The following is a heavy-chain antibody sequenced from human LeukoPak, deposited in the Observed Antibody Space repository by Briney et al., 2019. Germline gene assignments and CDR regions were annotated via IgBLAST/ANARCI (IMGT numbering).Heavy chain of an antibody. CDR3: TGYYDFWSGYYEYYFDY. CDR1: GFTFGDYA. J-gene: IGHJ4*02. D-gene: IGHD3-3*01. V-gene: IGHV3-49*03. Sequence: SLRLSFTASGFTFGDYAMSWLRPAPGKGLAWVGFIRSKDYGGRTEYAASVRGRFTISRDDSKSIAYLQMNSLKTEDTAVYYCTGYYDFWSGYYEYYFDYWGQGTLVTVSS. CDR2: IRSKDYGGRT.